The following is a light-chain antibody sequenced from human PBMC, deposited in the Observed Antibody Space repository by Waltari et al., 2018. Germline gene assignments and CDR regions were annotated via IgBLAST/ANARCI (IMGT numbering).Light chain of an antibody. Sequence: DIVMTQSPDSLAVSLGERATINCKSSQSVLYSSNNNNYLAWYQQKPAQPPKLLIYWASTRESGVPDRFSGSGSGTDFTLTISSLQAEDVAVYYCQQYYSTPFTFGPGTKVDIK. V-gene: IGKV4-1*01. J-gene: IGKJ3*01. CDR2: WAS. CDR1: QSVLYSSNNNNY. CDR3: QQYYSTPFT.